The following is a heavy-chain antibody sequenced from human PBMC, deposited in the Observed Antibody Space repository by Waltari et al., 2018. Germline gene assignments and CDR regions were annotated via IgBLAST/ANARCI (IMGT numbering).Heavy chain of an antibody. Sequence: FTFGRFWRGWVRLAPGKGLEWVANINEDGSRIYYLGSVKGRFTISRDNAKNSLSLQMDSLRVEDTGVYYCVRGIDGWGQGTLVTVSS. CDR2: INEDGSRI. V-gene: IGHV3-7*01. D-gene: IGHD3-9*01. J-gene: IGHJ4*02. CDR3: VRGIDG. CDR1: FTFGRFW.